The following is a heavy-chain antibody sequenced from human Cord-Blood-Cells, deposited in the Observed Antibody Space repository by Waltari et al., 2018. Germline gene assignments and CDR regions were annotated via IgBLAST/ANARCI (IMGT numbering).Heavy chain of an antibody. J-gene: IGHJ5*02. CDR2: IYPGDSDT. Sequence: EVQLVQSGAAVKKPGESLKISGKGSGYSFPSYWLGWVPHMPGKGLGWMGIIYPGDSDTRYSPSFQGQVTISADKSISTAYLQWSSLKASDTAMYYCARHGPLRWFDPWGQGTLVTVSS. V-gene: IGHV5-51*01. CDR1: GYSFPSYW. CDR3: ARHGPLRWFDP. D-gene: IGHD5-12*01.